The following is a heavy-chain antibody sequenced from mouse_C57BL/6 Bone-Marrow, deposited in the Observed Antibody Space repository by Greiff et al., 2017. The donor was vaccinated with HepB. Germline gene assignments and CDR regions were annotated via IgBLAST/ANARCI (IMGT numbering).Heavy chain of an antibody. CDR2: ISYDGSN. CDR3: ARGGLEYAMDY. V-gene: IGHV3-6*01. J-gene: IGHJ4*01. CDR1: GYSITSGYY. Sequence: EVKLQESGPGLVKPSQSLSLTCSVTGYSITSGYYWNWIRQFPGNKLEWMGYISYDGSNNYNPSLKNRISITRDTSKNQFFLKLNSVTTEDTATYYCARGGLEYAMDYWGQGTSVTVSS.